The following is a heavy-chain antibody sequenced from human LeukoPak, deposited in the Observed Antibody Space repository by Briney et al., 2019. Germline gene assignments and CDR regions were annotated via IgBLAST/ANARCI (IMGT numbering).Heavy chain of an antibody. CDR3: ARPSLAAGYYFDY. J-gene: IGHJ4*02. Sequence: PERSLRLSCAASGFTFSNYGMHWVRQAPGKGLEWVALIQYDGGNRWYADSVQGRFTISRDNSKNTLYLQMNSLRAEDTAVYYCARPSLAAGYYFDYWGQGTLVTVSS. V-gene: IGHV3-33*01. CDR1: GFTFSNYG. CDR2: IQYDGGNR. D-gene: IGHD6-13*01.